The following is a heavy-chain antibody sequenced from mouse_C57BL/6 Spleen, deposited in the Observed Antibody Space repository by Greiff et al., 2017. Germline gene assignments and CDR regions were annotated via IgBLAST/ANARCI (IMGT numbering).Heavy chain of an antibody. CDR3: ARSTGPWFAY. CDR2: IYPGDGDT. V-gene: IGHV1-82*01. CDR1: GYAFSSSW. Sequence: QVQLQPSGPELVKPGASVKISCKASGYAFSSSWMNWVKQRPGKGLEWIGRIYPGDGDTNYNGKFKGKATLTAYKSSSSAYMQLSRLPSEDSAVYFVARSTGPWFAYWGQGTLVTVSA. D-gene: IGHD2-1*01. J-gene: IGHJ3*01.